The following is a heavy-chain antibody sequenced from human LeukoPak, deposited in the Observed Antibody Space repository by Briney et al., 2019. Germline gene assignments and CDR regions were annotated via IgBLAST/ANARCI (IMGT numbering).Heavy chain of an antibody. J-gene: IGHJ5*02. CDR1: GGTFSSYA. Sequence: SVKVSCKASGGTFSSYAISWVRQAPGQGLEWMGGIIPIFGTANYAQKFQGRVTITADESTSTAYMELSSLRSEDTAVYYCARVFGEASYYDFWSGGRFDPWGQGTLVTVSS. V-gene: IGHV1-69*13. CDR3: ARVFGEASYYDFWSGGRFDP. D-gene: IGHD3-3*01. CDR2: IIPIFGTA.